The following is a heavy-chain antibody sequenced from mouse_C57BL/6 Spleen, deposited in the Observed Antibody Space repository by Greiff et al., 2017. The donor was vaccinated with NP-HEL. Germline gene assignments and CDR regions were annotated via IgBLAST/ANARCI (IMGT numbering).Heavy chain of an antibody. J-gene: IGHJ3*01. Sequence: VHVQQSGAELVKPGASVKLSCTASGFNIKDYYMHWVKQRPEQGLEWIGRIDPEAGGTKYAPKFQGKATITADTSSNTAYLQLSSLTSEDTAVYDRARGAYYSTVCAWFAYWGQGTLVTVAA. CDR1: GFNIKDYY. CDR2: IDPEAGGT. CDR3: ARGAYYSTVCAWFAY. D-gene: IGHD2-5*01. V-gene: IGHV14-2*01.